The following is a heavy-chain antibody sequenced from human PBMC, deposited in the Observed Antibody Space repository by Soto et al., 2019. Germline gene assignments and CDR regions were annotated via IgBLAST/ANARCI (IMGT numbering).Heavy chain of an antibody. CDR3: ARHYYDFWSGPNFDY. D-gene: IGHD3-3*01. V-gene: IGHV4-59*08. CDR1: CFSISSYY. CDR2: IYYSGST. J-gene: IGHJ4*02. Sequence: SDTLSLTCTFYCFSISSYYWSWIRKPPGKGLEWIGYIYYSGSTNYNPSLKSRVTISVDTSKNQFSLKLSSVTAADTAVYYCARHYYDFWSGPNFDYWGQGTLVTVS.